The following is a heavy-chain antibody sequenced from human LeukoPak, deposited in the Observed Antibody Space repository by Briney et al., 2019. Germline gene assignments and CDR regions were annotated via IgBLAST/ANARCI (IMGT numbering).Heavy chain of an antibody. D-gene: IGHD6-13*01. J-gene: IGHJ4*02. V-gene: IGHV4-59*01. CDR2: IYYSGST. Sequence: SETLSLTCTVSGGSISNYYWSWIRQPPGKGLEWIGAIYYSGSTNYNPSLKSRVTISVDTSKNQFSLKLSSVTAADTAVYYCARDSGYSSPTYYFDYWGQGTLVTVSS. CDR1: GGSISNYY. CDR3: ARDSGYSSPTYYFDY.